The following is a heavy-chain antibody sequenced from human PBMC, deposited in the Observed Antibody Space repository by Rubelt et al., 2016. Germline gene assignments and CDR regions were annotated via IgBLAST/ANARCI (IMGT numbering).Heavy chain of an antibody. V-gene: IGHV4-59*01. CDR2: IYYSGST. CDR3: ARRQYYEFWSGYDY. Sequence: QVQLQESGPGLVKPSETLSLTCTVSGGSISSYYWSWIRQPPGKGLEWIGYIYYSGSTNYNPSLKSRVTISVDTAKNQFSLKLSSVTAADTAVYYCARRQYYEFWSGYDYWGQGTLVTVSS. J-gene: IGHJ4*02. CDR1: GGSISSYY. D-gene: IGHD3-3*01.